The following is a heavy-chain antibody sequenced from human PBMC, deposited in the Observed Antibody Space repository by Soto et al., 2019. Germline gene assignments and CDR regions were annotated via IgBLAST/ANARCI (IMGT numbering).Heavy chain of an antibody. CDR1: GFTFSNFG. Sequence: QVQLVESGGGVVQPGRSLRLSCAASGFTFSNFGMHWVRQAPGKGLEWVALIWYDGNNKYYADSVKGRFTISRDNSNNTLDLQMNSLRPEDTAVYFCARGSTPSNFDYWGQGALVTVSS. CDR2: IWYDGNNK. CDR3: ARGSTPSNFDY. V-gene: IGHV3-33*01. D-gene: IGHD2-2*01. J-gene: IGHJ4*02.